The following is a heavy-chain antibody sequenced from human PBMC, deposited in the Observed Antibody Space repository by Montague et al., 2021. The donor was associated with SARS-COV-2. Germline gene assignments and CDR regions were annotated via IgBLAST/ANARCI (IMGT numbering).Heavy chain of an antibody. V-gene: IGHV4-34*01. CDR2: ISHSGST. CDR1: GGSLSGYY. CDR3: FRVPDRLQSVPRYYGIDV. Sequence: SETLSLTCAVYGGSLSGYYWSWIRQPPGEGLEWIAEISHSGSTSYNPSLKSRVTISVDPSKNQFSLKLSPATAADTAVNYCFRVPDRLQSVPRYYGIDVWGQETTVTVSS. D-gene: IGHD2-2*01. J-gene: IGHJ6*01.